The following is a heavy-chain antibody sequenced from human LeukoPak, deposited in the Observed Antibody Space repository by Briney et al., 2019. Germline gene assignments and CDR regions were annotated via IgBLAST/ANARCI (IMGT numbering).Heavy chain of an antibody. D-gene: IGHD2-2*01. Sequence: GGSLRLSCAASGFAVSSTYMSWVRQAPGKGLEWVSVIYSGVTTYDADSVKGRFTISRDNSKNTLYLQMNSLRAEDTAVYYCAKGRCLDCSSTSCHRGPSDYWGQGTLVTVSS. J-gene: IGHJ4*02. V-gene: IGHV3-66*01. CDR1: GFAVSSTY. CDR3: AKGRCLDCSSTSCHRGPSDY. CDR2: IYSGVTT.